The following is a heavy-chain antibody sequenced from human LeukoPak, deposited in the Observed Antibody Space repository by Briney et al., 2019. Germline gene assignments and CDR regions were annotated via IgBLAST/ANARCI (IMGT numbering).Heavy chain of an antibody. CDR2: TGTAGDT. CDR3: ARGRITIIRVVTPGHVDYMDV. J-gene: IGHJ6*03. D-gene: IGHD3-3*01. V-gene: IGHV3-13*01. CDR1: GFTFSSYD. Sequence: GGSLRLSCAASGFTFSSYDMHWVRQATGKGLEWVSATGTAGDTYYPGYVKGRFTISRENAKNSLYLQMNSLRAGDTAVYYCARGRITIIRVVTPGHVDYMDVWGKGTTVTVSS.